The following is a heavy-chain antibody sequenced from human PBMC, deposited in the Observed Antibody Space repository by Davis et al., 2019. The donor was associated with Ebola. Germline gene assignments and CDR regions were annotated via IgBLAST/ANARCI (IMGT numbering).Heavy chain of an antibody. CDR2: ISSNGGST. J-gene: IGHJ4*02. CDR1: GFTFSSYA. V-gene: IGHV3-64*01. D-gene: IGHD2-2*02. CDR3: ARSGVLYLDY. Sequence: GGSLRLSCAASGFTFSSYAMHWVRQAPGKGLEYVSAISSNGGSTYYANSVKGRFTISRDNSKNTLYLQMNSLRAEDTAVYYCARSGVLYLDYWGQGTLVTVSS.